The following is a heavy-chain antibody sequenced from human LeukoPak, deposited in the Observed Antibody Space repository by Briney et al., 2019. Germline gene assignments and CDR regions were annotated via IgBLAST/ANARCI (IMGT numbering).Heavy chain of an antibody. CDR2: IKSDGTT. V-gene: IGHV3-53*01. J-gene: IGHJ4*02. Sequence: PGGSLRLSCAASGLTVTSNHMSWVRQAPGKGLEWVSLIKSDGTTEYADSVKGRFTISRDNSKNTLFLQMNGLRVEDTAVYYCARLRRGYWGRGTPVTVSS. CDR1: GLTVTSNH. CDR3: ARLRRGY.